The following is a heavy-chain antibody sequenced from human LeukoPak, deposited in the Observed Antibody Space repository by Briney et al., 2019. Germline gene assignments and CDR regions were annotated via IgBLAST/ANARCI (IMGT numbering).Heavy chain of an antibody. Sequence: PGGSLRLSCAASGFTFSSYSMNWVRQAPGKGLEWVSSISSSSSYIYYADSVKGRFTISRDNAKNSLYLQMNSLRGEDTAVYYCARCSGGSCYYDYWGQGTLVTVSS. CDR2: ISSSSSYI. CDR3: ARCSGGSCYYDY. J-gene: IGHJ4*02. D-gene: IGHD2-15*01. V-gene: IGHV3-21*01. CDR1: GFTFSSYS.